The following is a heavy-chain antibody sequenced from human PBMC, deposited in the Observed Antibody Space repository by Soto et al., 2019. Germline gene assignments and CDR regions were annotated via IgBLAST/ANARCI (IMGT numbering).Heavy chain of an antibody. V-gene: IGHV1-18*01. CDR1: GYTFTSNG. CDR3: ARESSSGYHYFDS. Sequence: ASVKVSCKASGYTFTSNGISWVRQAPGQGLEWMGWISAHNGDTNYAQNLQGRVTMTTDTSTSTAYMELWSLRPDDTAVYYCARESSSGYHYFDSWGQGTLVTVSS. J-gene: IGHJ4*02. CDR2: ISAHNGDT. D-gene: IGHD3-22*01.